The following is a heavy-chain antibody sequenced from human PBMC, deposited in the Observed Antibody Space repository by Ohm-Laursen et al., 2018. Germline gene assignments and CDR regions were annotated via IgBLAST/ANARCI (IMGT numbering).Heavy chain of an antibody. Sequence: GASVKVSCKASGGTFSSYAISWVRQAPGQGLEWMGRIIPILGIANYAQKFQGRVTITADKSTSTAYMELSSLRSEDTAVYYCARGAARPGSWFDPWGQGTLVTVSS. CDR2: IIPILGIA. J-gene: IGHJ5*02. CDR1: GGTFSSYA. CDR3: ARGAARPGSWFDP. D-gene: IGHD6-6*01. V-gene: IGHV1-69*04.